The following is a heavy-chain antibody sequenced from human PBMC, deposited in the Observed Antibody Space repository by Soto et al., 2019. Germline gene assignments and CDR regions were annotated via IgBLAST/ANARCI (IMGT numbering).Heavy chain of an antibody. CDR3: AKEVWTTISPQVKFDY. CDR2: ISWNSGSI. CDR1: GFTFDDYA. D-gene: IGHD3-3*01. Sequence: GGSLRLSCAASGFTFDDYAMHWVRQAPGKGLEWVSGISWNSGSIGYADSVKGRFTISRDNAKNSLYLQMNSLRAEDTALYYCAKEVWTTISPQVKFDYWGQGTLVTVSS. J-gene: IGHJ4*02. V-gene: IGHV3-9*01.